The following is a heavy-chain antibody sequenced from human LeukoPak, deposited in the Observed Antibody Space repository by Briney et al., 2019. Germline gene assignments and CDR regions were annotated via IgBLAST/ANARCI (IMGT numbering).Heavy chain of an antibody. CDR2: ISGSGGST. D-gene: IGHD4-11*01. V-gene: IGHV3-23*01. J-gene: IGHJ4*02. CDR1: GFTFRSYA. Sequence: GGSLRLSCAASGFTFRSYAMSWVRQAPGKGLEWVSSISGSGGSTYHADSVKGRFTISRDNSKNTLYLQMNSLRAEDMAVYYCARERSNHYFDYWGQGTLVTVSS. CDR3: ARERSNHYFDY.